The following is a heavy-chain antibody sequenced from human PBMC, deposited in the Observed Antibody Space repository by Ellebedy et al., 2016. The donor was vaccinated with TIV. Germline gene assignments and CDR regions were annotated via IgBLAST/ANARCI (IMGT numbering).Heavy chain of an antibody. CDR2: ISYDGSNK. V-gene: IGHV3-30*03. J-gene: IGHJ6*02. CDR3: ARGYSYGLYYYGMDV. D-gene: IGHD5-18*01. Sequence: LSLXXAASGFTFSSYGMHWVRQAPGKGLEWVAVISYDGSNKYYADSVKGRFTISRDNSKNTLYLQMNSLRAEDTAVYYCARGYSYGLYYYGMDVWGQGTTVTVSS. CDR1: GFTFSSYG.